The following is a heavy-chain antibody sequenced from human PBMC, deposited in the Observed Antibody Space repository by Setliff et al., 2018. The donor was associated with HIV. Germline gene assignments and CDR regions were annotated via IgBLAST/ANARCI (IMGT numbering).Heavy chain of an antibody. J-gene: IGHJ4*02. CDR3: AKTSNTGYLFCSDY. V-gene: IGHV4-34*01. CDR1: GGSFSGYY. D-gene: IGHD3-9*01. Sequence: PSETLSLTCAVYGGSFSGYYWSWIRQPPGKGLEWIGNIYQSGTTYYNSSLTSRVTMSVDTSKNQFSLKLNSVTAEDTAVYYCAKTSNTGYLFCSDYWGQGTLVTVSS. CDR2: IYQSGTT.